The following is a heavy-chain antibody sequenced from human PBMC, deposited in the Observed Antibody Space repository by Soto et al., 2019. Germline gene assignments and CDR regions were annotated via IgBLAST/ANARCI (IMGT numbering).Heavy chain of an antibody. V-gene: IGHV4-59*01. CDR3: ARDLSGSTENWFDP. Sequence: SSETLSLTCTVSGGSISSYYWSWIRQPPGKGLEWIGYIYYSGSTNYNPSLKSRVTISVDTSKNQFSLKLSSVTAADTAVYYCARDLSGSTENWFDPWGQGTLVTVSS. D-gene: IGHD3-9*01. J-gene: IGHJ5*02. CDR2: IYYSGST. CDR1: GGSISSYY.